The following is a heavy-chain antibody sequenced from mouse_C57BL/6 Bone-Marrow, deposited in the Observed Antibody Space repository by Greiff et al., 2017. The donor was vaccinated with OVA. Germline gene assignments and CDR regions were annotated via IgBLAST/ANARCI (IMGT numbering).Heavy chain of an antibody. CDR3: VRGDSGYVGYYAMDY. J-gene: IGHJ4*01. D-gene: IGHD3-2*02. CDR2: IRSKSSNYAT. V-gene: IGHV10-3*01. CDR1: GFTFNTYA. Sequence: EVQRVESGGGLVQPKGSLKLSCAASGFTFNTYAMHWVRQAPGKGLEWVARIRSKSSNYATYYADSVKDRFTISRDDSQSMLYLQMNNLKTEDTAMYYCVRGDSGYVGYYAMDYWGQGTSVTVSS.